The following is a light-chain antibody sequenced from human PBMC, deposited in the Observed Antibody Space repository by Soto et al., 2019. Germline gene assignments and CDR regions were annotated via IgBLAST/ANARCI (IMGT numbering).Light chain of an antibody. CDR3: QYYNNWLAT. CDR2: AAF. CDR1: QTISNA. V-gene: IGKV3-15*01. J-gene: IGKJ4*01. Sequence: IVMTQSPATLSVSPGDKVSLSCRANQTISNALAWYQQRPGQAPRLLIYAAFTRPTGVSARFSGSGSGTEFTLTISSLQSEDFTIYYCQYYNNWLATFGGGTKVDIK.